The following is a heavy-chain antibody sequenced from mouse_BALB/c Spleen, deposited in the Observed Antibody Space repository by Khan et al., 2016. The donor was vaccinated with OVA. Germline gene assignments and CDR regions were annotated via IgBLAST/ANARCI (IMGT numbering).Heavy chain of an antibody. CDR1: GFSLTNYS. Sequence: QVQLKQSGPGLVQPSQSLSITCTVSGFSLTNYSLHWVRQSPGKGLEWLGVIWSAGSTDYNAALISRLTIRKDNSRSQVFFKMNSLQPNDTAIYYCARRGYDYGRGALFAYWGQGTLVTVSA. CDR2: IWSAGST. CDR3: ARRGYDYGRGALFAY. D-gene: IGHD2-4*01. J-gene: IGHJ3*01. V-gene: IGHV2-2*02.